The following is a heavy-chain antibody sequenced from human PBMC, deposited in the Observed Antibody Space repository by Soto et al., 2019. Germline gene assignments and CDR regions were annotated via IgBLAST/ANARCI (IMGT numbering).Heavy chain of an antibody. Sequence: SVKVSCKASGGTFSSYAISWVRQAPGQGLEWMGGLIPIFGTANYAQKFQGRVTITADESTSTAYMELSSLRSEDTAVYYCARELYDSRFFDYWGQGTLVTVSS. CDR1: GGTFSSYA. CDR3: ARELYDSRFFDY. D-gene: IGHD3-22*01. J-gene: IGHJ4*02. CDR2: LIPIFGTA. V-gene: IGHV1-69*13.